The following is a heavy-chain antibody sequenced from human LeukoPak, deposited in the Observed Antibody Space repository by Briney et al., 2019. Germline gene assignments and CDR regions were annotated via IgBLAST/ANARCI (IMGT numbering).Heavy chain of an antibody. CDR2: ISGSGGST. CDR3: ARAFYCSSTSCYKALYYFDY. J-gene: IGHJ4*02. V-gene: IGHV3-23*01. Sequence: GGSLRLSCAASGFTFSSYAMSWVRQVPGKGLEWVSAISGSGGSTYYADSVKGRFTISRDNSKNTLYLQMNSLRAEDTAVYYCARAFYCSSTSCYKALYYFDYWGQGTLVTVSS. D-gene: IGHD2-2*02. CDR1: GFTFSSYA.